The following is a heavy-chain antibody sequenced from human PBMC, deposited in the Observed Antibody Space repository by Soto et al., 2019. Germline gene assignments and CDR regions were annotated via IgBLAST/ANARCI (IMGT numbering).Heavy chain of an antibody. D-gene: IGHD1-1*01. CDR2: ISAYNGNT. V-gene: IGHV1-18*01. CDR1: GYSFTNYG. CDR3: ARDRGVAPPVAGNTHYYYYMDV. Sequence: QDRLVQSGVEVKKPGASVRVSCKASGYSFTNYGITWVRQAPGQGFEWMGWISAYNGNTNYAQKFQGSITLTPDASTSTAYLELRSLRSDDTAVYYCARDRGVAPPVAGNTHYYYYMDVWGKGTTVTVSS. J-gene: IGHJ6*03.